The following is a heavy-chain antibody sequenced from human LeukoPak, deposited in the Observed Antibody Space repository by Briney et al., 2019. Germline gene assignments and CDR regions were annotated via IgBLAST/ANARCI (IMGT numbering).Heavy chain of an antibody. D-gene: IGHD3-10*01. CDR3: ARLYGSGTGYMDV. CDR2: ISGSGGST. V-gene: IGHV3-23*01. Sequence: GGSLRLSCAASGFTFSSYAMSWVRQAPGKGLEWVSAISGSGGSTYYADSVKGRFTISRDNAKNSLYLQMNSLRAEDTAVYYCARLYGSGTGYMDVWGKGTTVTVSS. CDR1: GFTFSSYA. J-gene: IGHJ6*03.